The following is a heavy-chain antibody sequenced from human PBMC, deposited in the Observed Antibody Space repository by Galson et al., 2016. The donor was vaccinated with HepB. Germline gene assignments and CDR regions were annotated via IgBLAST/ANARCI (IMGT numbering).Heavy chain of an antibody. CDR1: GGSISNSY. CDR2: INYSGRT. J-gene: IGHJ5*01. D-gene: IGHD4-17*01. V-gene: IGHV4-59*01. Sequence: ETLSVACTDSGGSISNSYWSWIRQRPGKGLECLGYINYSGRTDCDRSLKSRVTRQVDTSKNQFSLKVRSVTAAGTAVYYCARDRGRDYGAYDWFDSWGQGIPVTVSS. CDR3: ARDRGRDYGAYDWFDS.